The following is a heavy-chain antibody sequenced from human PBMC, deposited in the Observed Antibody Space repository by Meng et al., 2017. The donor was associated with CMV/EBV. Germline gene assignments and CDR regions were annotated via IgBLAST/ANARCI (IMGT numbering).Heavy chain of an antibody. CDR3: ARDPFIVVVPEVYGMDV. D-gene: IGHD2-2*01. V-gene: IGHV1-8*03. Sequence: ASVKVSCKASGYTFTTYDLNWVRQAPGQGLEWMGWMNPNSGNTGSAQKFQGRVTFSRNTSMNTAYMELSSLRSEDTAVYYCARDPFIVVVPEVYGMDVWGQGTTVTVSS. CDR1: GYTFTTYD. J-gene: IGHJ6*02. CDR2: MNPNSGNT.